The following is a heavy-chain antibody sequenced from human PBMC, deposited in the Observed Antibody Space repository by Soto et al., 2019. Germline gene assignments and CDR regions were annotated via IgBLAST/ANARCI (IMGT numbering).Heavy chain of an antibody. J-gene: IGHJ4*02. CDR2: IIPIFGTA. CDR3: ARAYGDYATFDY. CDR1: GGTFRSYA. D-gene: IGHD4-17*01. Sequence: GASVKVSCKASGGTFRSYAISWVRQAPGQGLEWMGGIIPIFGTANYAQKFQGRVTITADESTSTAYMELSSLRSEDTAVYYCARAYGDYATFDYWGQGTLVTVSS. V-gene: IGHV1-69*13.